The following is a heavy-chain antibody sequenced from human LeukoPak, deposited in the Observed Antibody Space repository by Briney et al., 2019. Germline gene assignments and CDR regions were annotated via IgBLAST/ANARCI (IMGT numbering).Heavy chain of an antibody. V-gene: IGHV5-51*07. J-gene: IGHJ4*02. Sequence: GESLKISCQGSGYSFTNYWIAWVHQMPGKGLEWMGIIYPGDSDTRYSPSFQGQVTISADKSISTAYLQWSSLEASDTAMYYCARSGWYYFDYWGQGTLVTVSS. CDR3: ARSGWYYFDY. D-gene: IGHD6-19*01. CDR1: GYSFTNYW. CDR2: IYPGDSDT.